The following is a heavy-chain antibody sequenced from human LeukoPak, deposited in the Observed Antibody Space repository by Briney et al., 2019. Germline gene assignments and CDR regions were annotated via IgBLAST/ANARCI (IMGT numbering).Heavy chain of an antibody. Sequence: SETLSLTCTVSGGSISSSSYYWGWIRQPPGKGLEWIGRIYYSGSTYYNPSLKSRVTISVDTSKNQYSLKLSSVTAADTAVYYCARVAIAAAGGFDPWGQGTLVTVSS. D-gene: IGHD6-13*01. CDR3: ARVAIAAAGGFDP. CDR2: IYYSGST. V-gene: IGHV4-39*07. CDR1: GGSISSSSYY. J-gene: IGHJ5*02.